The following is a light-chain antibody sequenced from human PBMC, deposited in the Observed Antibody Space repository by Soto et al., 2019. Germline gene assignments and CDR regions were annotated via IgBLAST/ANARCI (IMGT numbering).Light chain of an antibody. CDR2: EVT. V-gene: IGLV2-14*01. CDR1: SSDIGAYTY. Sequence: QSALTQPASVSGSPGQSITISCTGTSSDIGAYTYGSWYQQHPGKAPKLLIYEVTNRPSGVSDRFSGSKSGNTASLTISGLQAEDEANYYCNSYTTLSNRVFGTGTKLTVL. J-gene: IGLJ1*01. CDR3: NSYTTLSNRV.